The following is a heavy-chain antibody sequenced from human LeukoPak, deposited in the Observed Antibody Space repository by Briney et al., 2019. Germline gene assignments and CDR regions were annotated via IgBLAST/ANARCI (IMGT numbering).Heavy chain of an antibody. J-gene: IGHJ3*02. CDR1: GYTFTSYG. Sequence: ASVKVSCKASGYTFTSYGISWVRQAPGQGLEWMGWISAYNGNTNCAQKLQGRVTMTTDTSTSTAYMELRSLRSDDTAVYYCARGQLRMITFGGVMGAFDIWGQGTMVTVSS. V-gene: IGHV1-18*01. CDR2: ISAYNGNT. CDR3: ARGQLRMITFGGVMGAFDI. D-gene: IGHD3-16*01.